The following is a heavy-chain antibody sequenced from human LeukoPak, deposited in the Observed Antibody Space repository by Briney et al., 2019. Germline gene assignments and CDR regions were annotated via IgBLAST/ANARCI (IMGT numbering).Heavy chain of an antibody. V-gene: IGHV3-7*05. CDR1: GFTFSSYG. Sequence: PGGSLRLSCAASGFTFSSYGMSWVRQAPGKGLEWVANIKEDGSRNHYVDSVKGRFTISRDNAKNSLYLQMSSLRAEQPAVYYCAKDHKENSLEGSFDYWGQGTLVTVSS. CDR2: IKEDGSRN. J-gene: IGHJ4*02. CDR3: AKDHKENSLEGSFDY. D-gene: IGHD3-3*01.